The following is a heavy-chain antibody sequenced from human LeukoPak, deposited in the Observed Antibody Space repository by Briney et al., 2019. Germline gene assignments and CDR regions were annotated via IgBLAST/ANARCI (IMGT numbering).Heavy chain of an antibody. Sequence: KVSCKASGGTFSSYAISWVRQAPGQGLEWMGRIIPIFGTANYAQKFQGRVTITTDESTSTAYMELSSLRSEDTAVYYCARESIVVVTAPPYDYYYYMDVWGKGTTVTVSS. J-gene: IGHJ6*03. D-gene: IGHD2-21*02. CDR1: GGTFSSYA. V-gene: IGHV1-69*05. CDR3: ARESIVVVTAPPYDYYYYMDV. CDR2: IIPIFGTA.